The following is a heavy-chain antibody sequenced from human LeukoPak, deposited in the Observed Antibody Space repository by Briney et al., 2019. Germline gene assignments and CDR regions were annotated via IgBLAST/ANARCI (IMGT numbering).Heavy chain of an antibody. D-gene: IGHD2-8*01. V-gene: IGHV1-18*01. CDR1: GYTFTSYG. CDR2: ISAYNGNT. CDR3: ARGLMVYATKSFEFDY. Sequence: ASVKVSCKASGYTFTSYGISWVRQAPGQGLEWMGWISAYNGNTNYAQKLQGRVTMTTDTSTSTAYMELRSLRSDDTAVYYCARGLMVYATKSFEFDYWGQGTLVTVSS. J-gene: IGHJ4*02.